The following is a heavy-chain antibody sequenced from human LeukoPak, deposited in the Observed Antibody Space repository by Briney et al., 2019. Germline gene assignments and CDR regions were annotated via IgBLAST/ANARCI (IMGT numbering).Heavy chain of an antibody. Sequence: ASVKVSCKASGYTFTGYYMHWVRQAPGQGLEWMGWINPNSVGTNYAQKFQGWVTMTRDTSISTAYMELSRLRSDDTAVYYCARGPAANYYSYYGMDVWGQGTTVTVSS. CDR3: ARGPAANYYSYYGMDV. CDR2: INPNSVGT. V-gene: IGHV1-2*04. J-gene: IGHJ6*02. CDR1: GYTFTGYY. D-gene: IGHD2-15*01.